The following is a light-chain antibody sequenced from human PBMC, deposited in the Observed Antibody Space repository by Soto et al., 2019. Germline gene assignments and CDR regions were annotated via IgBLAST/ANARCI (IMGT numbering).Light chain of an antibody. J-gene: IGKJ5*01. CDR3: QQRSNWPPT. CDR2: QGS. Sequence: EFLVQHCPGTLSLSPGARASLSCRASQSVSSNLTWDQQKPGQAPRLRIYQGSNSATGIAPRFRGSGSGTAFTLTIRSVEPEDFAVYICQQRSNWPPTFGQGPRLEIK. V-gene: IGKV3-11*01. CDR1: QSVSSN.